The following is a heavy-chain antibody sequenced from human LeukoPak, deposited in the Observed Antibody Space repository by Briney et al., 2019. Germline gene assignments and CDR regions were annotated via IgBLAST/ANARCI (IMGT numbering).Heavy chain of an antibody. CDR3: ARVYGDYSTGNFDY. Sequence: PGGSLRLSCAASGFTFSSYSMNWVRQVPGKGLEWVSYISSSSSTIYYADSVKGRFTISRDNAKNSLYLQMNSLRAEDTAVYYCARVYGDYSTGNFDYWGQGTLVTVSS. V-gene: IGHV3-48*01. J-gene: IGHJ4*02. D-gene: IGHD4-17*01. CDR1: GFTFSSYS. CDR2: ISSSSSTI.